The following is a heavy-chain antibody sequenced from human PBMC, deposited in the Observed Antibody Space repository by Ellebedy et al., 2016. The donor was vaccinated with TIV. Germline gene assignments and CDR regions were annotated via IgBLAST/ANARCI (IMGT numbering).Heavy chain of an antibody. CDR2: IRSKANSYAT. J-gene: IGHJ5*02. CDR1: GFTFSGSA. CDR3: TRRYSSGWYVS. D-gene: IGHD6-19*01. V-gene: IGHV3-73*01. Sequence: GESLKISCAASGFTFSGSAMHWVRQASGKGLEWVGRIRSKANSYATAYAASVKGRFTISRDDSKNTAYLQMNSLKTEDTAVYYCTRRYSSGWYVSWGQGTLVTVSS.